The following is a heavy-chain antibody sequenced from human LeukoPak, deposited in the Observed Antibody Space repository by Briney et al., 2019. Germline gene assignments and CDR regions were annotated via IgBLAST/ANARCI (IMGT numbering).Heavy chain of an antibody. CDR3: ARDLYDSSALVFQH. V-gene: IGHV1-69*13. CDR1: GYTFTDYY. D-gene: IGHD3-22*01. Sequence: SVKVSCKASGYTFTDYYMNWVRQAPGQGLEWMGGIIPIFGTANYAQKFQGRVTITADESTSTAYMELSSLRSEDTAVYYCARDLYDSSALVFQHWGQGTLVTVSS. J-gene: IGHJ1*01. CDR2: IIPIFGTA.